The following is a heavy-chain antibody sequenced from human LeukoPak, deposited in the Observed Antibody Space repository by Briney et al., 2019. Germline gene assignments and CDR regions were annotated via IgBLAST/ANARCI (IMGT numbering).Heavy chain of an antibody. CDR3: ASEPYCGNLYYFDY. CDR2: IYSGGST. CDR1: GFTVSSNY. V-gene: IGHV3-53*01. J-gene: IGHJ4*02. D-gene: IGHD2-21*01. Sequence: GGSLRLSCAASGFTVSSNYMNWVRQAPGKGLEWISVIYSGGSTYYADSVKGQFTISRDNSKDTLYLQMTSLRDEDTALYYCASEPYCGNLYYFDYRGQGTLVTVSS.